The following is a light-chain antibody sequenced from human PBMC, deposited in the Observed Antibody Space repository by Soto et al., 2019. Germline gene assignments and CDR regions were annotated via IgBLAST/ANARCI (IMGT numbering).Light chain of an antibody. Sequence: VMSPDLAAFLVTLGERTRPSSLASQSVSSNLAWYQQKPGQAPRLLIYGASTRATGTPARFSGSGSGTDFTLTISSLQSEDFAAYCCQHDVSWPRTFGGGTKVDIK. CDR2: GAS. J-gene: IGKJ4*01. CDR1: QSVSSN. CDR3: QHDVSWPRT. V-gene: IGKV3-15*01.